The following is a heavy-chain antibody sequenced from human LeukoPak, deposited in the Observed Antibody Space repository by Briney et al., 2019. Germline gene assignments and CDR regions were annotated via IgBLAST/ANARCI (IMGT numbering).Heavy chain of an antibody. Sequence: SETLSLTCTVSGGSLISSSYYWGWIRQPPGKGLEWVGSIYYSGSTYYNPSLKSRVTISVDTSKNQFSLKLRSVTAADTAVYYCARVVQSTDSSGFYLPEYFQHWGQGTLVTVSS. CDR1: GGSLISSSYY. J-gene: IGHJ1*01. CDR3: ARVVQSTDSSGFYLPEYFQH. V-gene: IGHV4-39*07. CDR2: IYYSGST. D-gene: IGHD3-22*01.